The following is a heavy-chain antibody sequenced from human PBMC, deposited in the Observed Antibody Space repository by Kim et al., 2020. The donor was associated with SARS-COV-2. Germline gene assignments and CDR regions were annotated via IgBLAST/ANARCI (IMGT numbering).Heavy chain of an antibody. CDR2: ISSSGSTI. CDR1: GYTVSDYY. Sequence: GGSLRLSCAASGYTVSDYYMSWIRQDPGKGLEWVSYISSSGSTIYYADSVKGRFTISRDNAKNSLYLQMNSLRAEDTAVYYCARDRAPRLRYFDWDYYYSAMDVWGQGTTVTVSS. D-gene: IGHD3-9*01. V-gene: IGHV3-11*04. J-gene: IGHJ6*02. CDR3: ARDRAPRLRYFDWDYYYSAMDV.